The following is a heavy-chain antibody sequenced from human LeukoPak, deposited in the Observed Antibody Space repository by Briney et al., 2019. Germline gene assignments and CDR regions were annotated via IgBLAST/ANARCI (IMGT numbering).Heavy chain of an antibody. CDR1: GGSISSYY. CDR2: IYYSGST. Sequence: SETLSLTCTGSGGSISSYYWSWIRQPPGKGLEWIGYIYYSGSTNYNPSLKSRVTISVDTSKNQFSLKLSSVTAADTAVYYCARGHYYYDSSGYYFSFDYWGQGTLVTVSS. D-gene: IGHD3-22*01. J-gene: IGHJ4*02. V-gene: IGHV4-59*01. CDR3: ARGHYYYDSSGYYFSFDY.